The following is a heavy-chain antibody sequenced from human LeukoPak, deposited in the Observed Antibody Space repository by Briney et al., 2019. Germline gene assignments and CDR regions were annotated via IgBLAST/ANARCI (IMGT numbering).Heavy chain of an antibody. J-gene: IGHJ3*02. CDR2: ISSSSSYI. CDR1: GFTFSSYS. V-gene: IGHV3-21*01. CDR3: ARGRVGATFDAFDI. Sequence: GGSLRLSCAASGFTFSSYSMNWVRQAPGKGLEWVSSISSSSSYIYYADSVKGRFTISRDNAKNSLYLQMNSLRAEDTAVYYCARGRVGATFDAFDIWGQGTMVTVSS. D-gene: IGHD1-26*01.